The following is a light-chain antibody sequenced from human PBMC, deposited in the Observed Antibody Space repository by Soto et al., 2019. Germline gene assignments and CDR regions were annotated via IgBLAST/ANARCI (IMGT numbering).Light chain of an antibody. V-gene: IGLV2-14*01. CDR2: EVN. CDR3: SSYTSISTRV. Sequence: QSALTQPASVSGSPGQSITISCTGTSSDVGSYNYVSWYQQHPVKAPKLMIYEVNNRPSGVSNRFSGSNSGNTASLTISGFQAEDEDNYYCSSYTSISTRVFGGGTQLTVL. J-gene: IGLJ3*02. CDR1: SSDVGSYNY.